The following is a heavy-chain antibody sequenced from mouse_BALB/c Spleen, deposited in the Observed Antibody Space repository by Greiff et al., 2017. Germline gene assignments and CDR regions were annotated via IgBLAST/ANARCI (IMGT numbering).Heavy chain of an antibody. Sequence: DVKLQESGPGLVKPSQSLSLTCSVTGYSITSGYYWNWIRQFPGNKLEWMGYISYDGSNNYNPSLKNRISITRDTSKNQFFLKLNSVTTEDTATYYCARDGPIYYGYDGWFAYWGQGTLVTVSA. CDR2: ISYDGSN. D-gene: IGHD2-2*01. V-gene: IGHV3-6*02. CDR1: GYSITSGYY. J-gene: IGHJ3*01. CDR3: ARDGPIYYGYDGWFAY.